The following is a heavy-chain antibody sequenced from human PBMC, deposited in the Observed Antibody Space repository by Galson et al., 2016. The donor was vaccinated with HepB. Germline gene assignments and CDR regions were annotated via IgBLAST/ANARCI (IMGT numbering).Heavy chain of an antibody. D-gene: IGHD5-18*01. CDR1: GFTFSRYN. Sequence: SLRLSCAASGFTFSRYNMHWVRQAPGKGLEWLAFISFDETNEYYADSVRGRFTISRDNANNTLYLQMDSLRAEDTAVYYCAAIYIYDVDFWGQGTLVTVSS. CDR3: AAIYIYDVDF. J-gene: IGHJ4*02. CDR2: ISFDETNE. V-gene: IGHV3-30*04.